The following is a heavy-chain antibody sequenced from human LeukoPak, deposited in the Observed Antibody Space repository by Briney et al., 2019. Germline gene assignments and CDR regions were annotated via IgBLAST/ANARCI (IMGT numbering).Heavy chain of an antibody. CDR2: IIPIFGTA. CDR3: ARGGNRSMDPDDAFDI. D-gene: IGHD4-23*01. Sequence: SVKVSCKASGGTFSSYAISWVRQAPGQGLEWMGGIIPIFGTANYAQKSQGRVTITADKSTSTAYMELSNLRSEDTAVYYCARGGNRSMDPDDAFDIWGQGTMVTVSS. J-gene: IGHJ3*02. V-gene: IGHV1-69*06. CDR1: GGTFSSYA.